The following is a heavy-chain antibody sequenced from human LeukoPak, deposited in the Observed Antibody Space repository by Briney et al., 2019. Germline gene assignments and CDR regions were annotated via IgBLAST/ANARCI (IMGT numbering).Heavy chain of an antibody. CDR3: ARDSGGYGYVTHFDY. Sequence: GGSLRLSCAASGFSFTFYSMNWVRQAPGKGLEWVSSISSSSYIYYADSVKGRFTISRDNAKNSLYLQMNSLRAEDTAVYYCARDSGGYGYVTHFDYWGQGTLVTVSS. J-gene: IGHJ4*02. CDR2: ISSSSYI. V-gene: IGHV3-21*01. CDR1: GFSFTFYS. D-gene: IGHD3-16*01.